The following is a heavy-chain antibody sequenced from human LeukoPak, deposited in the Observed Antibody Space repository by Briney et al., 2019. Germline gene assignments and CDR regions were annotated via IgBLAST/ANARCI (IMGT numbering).Heavy chain of an antibody. V-gene: IGHV3-21*01. CDR1: GFTFSSYS. J-gene: IGHJ4*02. CDR3: AKDGEYCSGGSCSFFDY. CDR2: ISTSSIYI. Sequence: TGGSLRLSCAASGFTFSSYSMNWDRQAPGKGLEWVASISTSSIYIYYADSVKGRFIISRDNAKKSLYLQMNSLRAEDTAVYHCAKDGEYCSGGSCSFFDYWGQGTLVTVSS. D-gene: IGHD2-15*01.